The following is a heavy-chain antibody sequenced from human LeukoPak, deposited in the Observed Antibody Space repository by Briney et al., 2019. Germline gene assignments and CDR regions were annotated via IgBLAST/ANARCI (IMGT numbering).Heavy chain of an antibody. CDR3: AKDFWSGYYPNY. CDR1: GFTFSSYA. V-gene: IGHV3-23*01. J-gene: IGHJ4*02. D-gene: IGHD3-3*01. Sequence: GGSLRLSCAASGFTFSSYAMSWLRQAPGKGLEWVSSISGSYGTTYYADSVKGRFTIPRDNSKNTLYLQMNSLRAEDTAVYYCAKDFWSGYYPNYWGQGTLVTVSS. CDR2: ISGSYGTT.